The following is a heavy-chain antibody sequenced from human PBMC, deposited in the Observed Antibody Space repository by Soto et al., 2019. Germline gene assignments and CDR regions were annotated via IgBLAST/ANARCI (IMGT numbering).Heavy chain of an antibody. D-gene: IGHD1-26*01. CDR3: TTDSGMSPYSFDY. Sequence: GGALRLSCATSGFTFSKAWVGWVRQAAGKGLEWVGRIMSKTDGGTTDYAAPVKGRFTISRDDSKSTLYLQMNSLKTEDTAFYYCTTDSGMSPYSFDYWGQGTLVTVSS. J-gene: IGHJ4*02. CDR2: IMSKTDGGTT. CDR1: GFTFSKAW. V-gene: IGHV3-15*01.